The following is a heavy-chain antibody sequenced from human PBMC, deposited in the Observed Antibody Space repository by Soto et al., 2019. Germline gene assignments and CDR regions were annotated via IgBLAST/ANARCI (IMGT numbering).Heavy chain of an antibody. Sequence: PSETLSLTCTVSGGSISSGGYYWSWIRQHPGKGLEWIGYIYYSGSTYYNPSLKSRVTISVDTSKNQFSLKLSSVTAADTAVYYCARDWGYCSSTSCYAGGAFDIWGQGTMVTVSS. D-gene: IGHD2-2*01. J-gene: IGHJ3*02. CDR1: GGSISSGGYY. CDR2: IYYSGST. CDR3: ARDWGYCSSTSCYAGGAFDI. V-gene: IGHV4-31*03.